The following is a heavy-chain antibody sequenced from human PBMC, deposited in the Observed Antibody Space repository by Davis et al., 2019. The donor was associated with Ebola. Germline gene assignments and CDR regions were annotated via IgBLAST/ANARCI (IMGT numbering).Heavy chain of an antibody. CDR3: ARGWDSSGWLIPEEGLDY. Sequence: GESLKISCEVSGLTVSSTYMNWVRQAPEKGLEWIAVLYSGGGAFYADSVKGRFTIPRDNAKNSLYLQMNSLRDEDTAVYYCARGWDSSGWLIPEEGLDYWGQGTLVTVSS. J-gene: IGHJ4*02. CDR2: LYSGGGA. CDR1: GLTVSSTY. V-gene: IGHV3-66*01. D-gene: IGHD6-19*01.